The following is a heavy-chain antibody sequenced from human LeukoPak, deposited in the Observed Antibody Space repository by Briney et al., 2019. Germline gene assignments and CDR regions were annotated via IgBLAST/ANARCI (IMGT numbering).Heavy chain of an antibody. CDR3: ARDKVDLPFDY. V-gene: IGHV3-74*01. D-gene: IGHD3-9*01. CDR2: INDDVSST. J-gene: IGHJ4*02. CDR1: GFTFSGYW. Sequence: GGSLRLSCAASGFTFSGYWMHWVRQAPGKGLVWVSHINDDVSSTTYADSVKGRFTISRDNAKNTVYLQMNSLRAEDTAVYYCARDKVDLPFDYWGQGTLVTVSS.